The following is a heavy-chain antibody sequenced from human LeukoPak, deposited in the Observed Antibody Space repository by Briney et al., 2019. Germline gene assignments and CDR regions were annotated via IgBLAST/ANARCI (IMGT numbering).Heavy chain of an antibody. Sequence: GGSLRLSCTASGFTFSRSWMHWVRQAPGKGLEWVADIEEDGSDKYYGDSVKGRFTISRDNAKNSVYLQMNSLSPEDTAIYFCATLAFDSWGRGTLVTVSS. CDR1: GFTFSRSW. CDR3: ATLAFDS. J-gene: IGHJ4*02. V-gene: IGHV3-7*01. CDR2: IEEDGSDK. D-gene: IGHD3-3*02.